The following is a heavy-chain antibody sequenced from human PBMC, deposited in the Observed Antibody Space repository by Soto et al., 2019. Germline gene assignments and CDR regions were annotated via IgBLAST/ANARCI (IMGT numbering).Heavy chain of an antibody. Sequence: GGSLRLSCAASGFTFSSYSMNWVRHAPGKGLEWVSSISSSSSYIYYADSVKGRFTISRDNAKNSLYLQMNSLRAEDTAVYYCARGAVGRGNAFDIWGQGTMVTVSS. CDR2: ISSSSSYI. D-gene: IGHD3-10*01. J-gene: IGHJ3*02. V-gene: IGHV3-21*01. CDR3: ARGAVGRGNAFDI. CDR1: GFTFSSYS.